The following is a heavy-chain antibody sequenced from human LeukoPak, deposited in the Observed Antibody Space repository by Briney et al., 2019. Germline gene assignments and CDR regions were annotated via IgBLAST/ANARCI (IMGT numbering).Heavy chain of an antibody. Sequence: SETLSLTCTVSGGSISSFCWSWIRQPPGNGLEWIGYIYYTGNTYYNPSLKSRVSISVDTSKNQFSLKLTSVTAADTAVYYCARQQQLVFNFQRYGWFDPWGQGTLVTVSS. J-gene: IGHJ5*02. D-gene: IGHD6-13*01. CDR1: GGSISSFC. CDR2: IYYTGNT. V-gene: IGHV4-59*01. CDR3: ARQQQLVFNFQRYGWFDP.